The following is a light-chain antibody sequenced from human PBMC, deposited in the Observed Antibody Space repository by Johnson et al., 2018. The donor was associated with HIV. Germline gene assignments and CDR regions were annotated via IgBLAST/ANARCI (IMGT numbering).Light chain of an antibody. Sequence: QSVLTQPPSMSAAPGQRVTISCSGSSSNIGNNYVSWYQQLPGTAPKLLIYDNNKRPSGIPDRFSGSKSGTSATLGITGLQTGDEADYYCGTWDSSLSAGVFGTGTNVTV. CDR2: DNN. CDR3: GTWDSSLSAGV. CDR1: SSNIGNNY. J-gene: IGLJ1*01. V-gene: IGLV1-51*01.